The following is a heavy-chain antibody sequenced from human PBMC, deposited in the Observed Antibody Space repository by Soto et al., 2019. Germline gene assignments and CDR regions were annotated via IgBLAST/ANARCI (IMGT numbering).Heavy chain of an antibody. CDR3: ARAVAGLDFDY. CDR2: IYHTGST. Sequence: HVQLQESGPGLVKPSGTLSLTCAVSNGSISSSNWWNWVHQPPGMELEWIGEIYHTGSTNYNPSLKSRVTISVDKSKNQFSLRLNSVTAADTAVYYCARAVAGLDFDYWGQGTLVTVSS. V-gene: IGHV4-4*02. D-gene: IGHD6-19*01. J-gene: IGHJ4*02. CDR1: NGSISSSNW.